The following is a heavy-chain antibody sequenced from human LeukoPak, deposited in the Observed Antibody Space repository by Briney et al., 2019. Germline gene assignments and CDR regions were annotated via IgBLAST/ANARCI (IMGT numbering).Heavy chain of an antibody. V-gene: IGHV1-2*02. Sequence: ASVKVSCKASGYTFTGYFMHWVRQAPGQGLEWMGWINPNSGGTNYAQKLQGRVTMTTDTSTSTAYMELRSLRSDDTAVYYCARDGAWYYDSSGYSDYWGQGTLVTVSS. CDR3: ARDGAWYYDSSGYSDY. J-gene: IGHJ4*02. D-gene: IGHD3-22*01. CDR1: GYTFTGYF. CDR2: INPNSGGT.